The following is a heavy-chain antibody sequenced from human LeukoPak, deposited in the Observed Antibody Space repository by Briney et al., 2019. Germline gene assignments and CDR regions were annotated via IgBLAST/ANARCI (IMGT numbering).Heavy chain of an antibody. CDR3: ARHPYSYGSSDY. CDR2: IYYSGST. J-gene: IGHJ4*02. Sequence: SETLSLTCTVSGGSISSSSYYWGWIRQPPAKGLEWIGSIYYSGSTYYNPSLKSRVTISVDTSKNQFSLKLSSVTAADTAVYYCARHPYSYGSSDYWAQGTLVTVSS. CDR1: GGSISSSSYY. D-gene: IGHD5-18*01. V-gene: IGHV4-39*01.